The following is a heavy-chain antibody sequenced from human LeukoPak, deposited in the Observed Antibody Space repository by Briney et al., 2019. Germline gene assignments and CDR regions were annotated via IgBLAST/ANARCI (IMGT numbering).Heavy chain of an antibody. D-gene: IGHD5-24*01. CDR2: ISESGGTR. Sequence: PGGSLRLSCAASGFTFRSYALSWVRQAPGKGLEWVSAISESGGTRNYVDSVKGRFTISRDNSKNTLYLQMSSLRAEDTAVYYCAREMATITYAFDIWGQGTMVTVSS. CDR3: AREMATITYAFDI. CDR1: GFTFRSYA. J-gene: IGHJ3*02. V-gene: IGHV3-23*01.